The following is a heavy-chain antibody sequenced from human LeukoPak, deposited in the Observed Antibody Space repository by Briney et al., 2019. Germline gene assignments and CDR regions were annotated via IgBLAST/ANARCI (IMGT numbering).Heavy chain of an antibody. Sequence: PAGSLRLSCAASGFTFDNYAMHWVRQAPGKGLVWVSRINSDGSSTNYADSVKGRFTISRDNAKNTLHLQMNSLRAEDTAVYYCVRDLGIAVAPGYWGQGTLVTVSS. J-gene: IGHJ4*02. CDR2: INSDGSST. CDR1: GFTFDNYA. D-gene: IGHD6-19*01. V-gene: IGHV3-74*01. CDR3: VRDLGIAVAPGY.